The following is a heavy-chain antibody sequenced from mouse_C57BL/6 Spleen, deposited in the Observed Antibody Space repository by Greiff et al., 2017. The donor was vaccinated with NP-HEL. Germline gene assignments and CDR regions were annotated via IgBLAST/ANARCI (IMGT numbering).Heavy chain of an antibody. D-gene: IGHD2-5*01. CDR2: IDPSDSET. J-gene: IGHJ4*01. V-gene: IGHV1-52*01. CDR1: GYTFTSYW. CDR3: ARGMSKGAMDY. Sequence: QVQLKQPGAELVRPGSSVKLSCKASGYTFTSYWMHWVKQRPIQGLEWIGNIDPSDSETHYNQKFKDKATLTVDKSSSTAYMQLSSLTSEDSAVYYCARGMSKGAMDYWGQGTSVTVSS.